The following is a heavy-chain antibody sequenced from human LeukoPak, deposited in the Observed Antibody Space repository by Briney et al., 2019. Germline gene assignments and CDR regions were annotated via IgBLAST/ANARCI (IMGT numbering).Heavy chain of an antibody. Sequence: ASVKVSCKASGYTFTGYYMHWVRQAPGQGLEWMGWINPNSGGTNYAQKFQGGVTMTRDTSISTAYMELSRLTSDDTALYYCARGVLSGDYGRYFDYWGQGALVTVSS. D-gene: IGHD4-17*01. CDR3: ARGVLSGDYGRYFDY. CDR1: GYTFTGYY. V-gene: IGHV1-2*02. CDR2: INPNSGGT. J-gene: IGHJ4*02.